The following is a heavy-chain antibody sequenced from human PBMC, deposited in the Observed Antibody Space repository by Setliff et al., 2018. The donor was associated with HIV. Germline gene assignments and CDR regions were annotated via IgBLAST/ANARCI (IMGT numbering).Heavy chain of an antibody. D-gene: IGHD1-1*01. CDR1: GGTFKNLA. Sequence: SVKVSCKASGGTFKNLAISWVRQAPGQGLEWMGGVIPSFATANYAQKFQSRITITADELTSTVYMDLNSLKSEDSAVYYCANPHDGGAFDVWGQGTAVTVSS. V-gene: IGHV1-69*13. CDR3: ANPHDGGAFDV. J-gene: IGHJ3*01. CDR2: VIPSFATA.